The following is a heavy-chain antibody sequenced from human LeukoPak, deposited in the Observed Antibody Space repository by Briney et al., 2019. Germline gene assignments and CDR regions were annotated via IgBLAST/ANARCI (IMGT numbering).Heavy chain of an antibody. D-gene: IGHD6-19*01. J-gene: IGHJ4*02. CDR2: IYPGNSDT. V-gene: IGHV5-51*01. Sequence: GESLEISCKGSGYSFSNYWIGWVRQMPGKGLEWMGIIYPGNSDTRYSPSFQGQVTISADKSISTAYLQWSSLKASDTAMYYCARPGSSGVADYFDYWGQGSLVTVSS. CDR1: GYSFSNYW. CDR3: ARPGSSGVADYFDY.